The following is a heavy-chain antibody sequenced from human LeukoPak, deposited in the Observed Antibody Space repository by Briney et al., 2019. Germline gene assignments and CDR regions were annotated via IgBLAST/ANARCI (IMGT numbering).Heavy chain of an antibody. D-gene: IGHD2-15*01. J-gene: IGHJ4*02. Sequence: PSETLSLTCTVSGGSISSYYWSWIRQPPGKGLEWIGYINYSGSTNYNPSLKSRVTISVDTSKNQFSLKLSSVTAAATAAYYCARGGYCSGGSCYGGPFDYWGQGTLVTVSS. CDR1: GGSISSYY. CDR2: INYSGST. CDR3: ARGGYCSGGSCYGGPFDY. V-gene: IGHV4-59*01.